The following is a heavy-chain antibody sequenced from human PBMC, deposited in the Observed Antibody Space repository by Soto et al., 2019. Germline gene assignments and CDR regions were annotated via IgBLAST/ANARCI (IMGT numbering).Heavy chain of an antibody. V-gene: IGHV1-46*01. D-gene: IGHD3-16*01. CDR1: GYTFTSYY. CDR2: INPSGGST. CDR3: ARSGGVDYVWGSSCYYYGMDV. J-gene: IGHJ6*02. Sequence: ASVKVSCKASGYTFTSYYMHWVRQAPGQGLEWMGIINPSGGSTSYGQKFEGRVTMTRDTSTSTVYMELSSLRSEDTAVYYGARSGGVDYVWGSSCYYYGMDVWGQGTTVTVSS.